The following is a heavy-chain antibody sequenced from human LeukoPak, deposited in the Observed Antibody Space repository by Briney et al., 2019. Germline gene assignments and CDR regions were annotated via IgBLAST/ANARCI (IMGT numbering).Heavy chain of an antibody. Sequence: GESLQISCKGSGYSFTSYCIGWVRQMPGEGLEWMVIIYPGDSDTRYSPSFQGQVTISADKSISTAYLQWSSLKASDTAMYYCAREVNGWSTDYFDYWGQGTLVTVSS. CDR3: AREVNGWSTDYFDY. V-gene: IGHV5-51*01. CDR1: GYSFTSYC. D-gene: IGHD6-19*01. CDR2: IYPGDSDT. J-gene: IGHJ4*02.